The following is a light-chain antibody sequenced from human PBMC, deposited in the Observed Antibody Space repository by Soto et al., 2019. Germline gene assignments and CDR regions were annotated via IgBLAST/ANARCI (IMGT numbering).Light chain of an antibody. CDR3: QQYSSSPS. CDR1: QSVSSN. V-gene: IGKV3-15*01. CDR2: GAS. J-gene: IGKJ1*01. Sequence: IVMPQSPATLSVPPGERATLSCRASQSVSSNLAWYQQKPGQAPRLLIYGASTRATGFPARFSGSGSGTEFTLTIGSLQSEDFAVYYCQQYSSSPSFGQGTKVDIK.